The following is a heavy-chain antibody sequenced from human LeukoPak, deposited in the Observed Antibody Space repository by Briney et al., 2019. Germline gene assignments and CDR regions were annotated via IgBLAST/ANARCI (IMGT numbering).Heavy chain of an antibody. Sequence: PSETLPLTCTVSGGSISSYYWSWIRQPPGKGLEWIGYIYYSGSTNYNPSLKSRVTISVDTSKNQFSLKLSSVTAADTAVYYCARDSLGDDSSGYYLMLDYWGQGTLVTVSS. J-gene: IGHJ4*02. D-gene: IGHD3-22*01. CDR2: IYYSGST. CDR1: GGSISSYY. CDR3: ARDSLGDDSSGYYLMLDY. V-gene: IGHV4-59*01.